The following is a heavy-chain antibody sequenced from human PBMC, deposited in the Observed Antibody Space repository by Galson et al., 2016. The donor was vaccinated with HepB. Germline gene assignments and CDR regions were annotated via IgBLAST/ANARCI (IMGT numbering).Heavy chain of an antibody. CDR3: ARYSSNWYYAFNF. J-gene: IGHJ3*01. V-gene: IGHV3-66*01. CDR2: IYSGGST. CDR1: GFTVSSNY. D-gene: IGHD6-13*01. Sequence: LRLSCAASGFTVSSNYMSWVRQAPGKGLEWVSVIYSGGSTYYADSVKGRFTISRDNSKNTLYLQMNSLRAEDTAVYFCARYSSNWYYAFNFWGQGTMVTVSS.